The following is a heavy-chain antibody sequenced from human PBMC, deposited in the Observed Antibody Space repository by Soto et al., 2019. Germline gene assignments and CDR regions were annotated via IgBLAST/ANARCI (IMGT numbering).Heavy chain of an antibody. V-gene: IGHV4-28*01. CDR1: GYSISSNNW. D-gene: IGHD1-26*01. CDR2: IYYSGTT. CDR3: ARREIQGPIDY. Sequence: SETLSLTCAVSGYSISSNNWWGWIRQPPGKGLEWIGYIYYSGTTYYNPSLKSRVTMSVDTSKNQFSLKLTSVTAVDTAVYYCARREIQGPIDYWGQGTLVTVYS. J-gene: IGHJ4*02.